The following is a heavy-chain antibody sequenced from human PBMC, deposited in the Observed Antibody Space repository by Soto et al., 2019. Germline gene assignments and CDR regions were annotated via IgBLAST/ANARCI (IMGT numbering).Heavy chain of an antibody. D-gene: IGHD5-18*01. V-gene: IGHV4-59*02. CDR2: IYHSGKT. J-gene: IGHJ4*02. CDR3: ALGGYNYGRPLDF. CDR1: GGSVSSYH. Sequence: KPSETLSLTCSVSGGSVSSYHYNWIRQAPGKGLEWLGYIYHSGKTLYNPALTGRVSMSLDTSKNQFSLTLNSVTAADTGLYFCALGGYNYGRPLDFWGQGTLVTVSS.